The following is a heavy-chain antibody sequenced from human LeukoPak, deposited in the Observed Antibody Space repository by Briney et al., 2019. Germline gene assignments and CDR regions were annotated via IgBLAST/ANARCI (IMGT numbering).Heavy chain of an antibody. CDR1: GFTFSNYG. D-gene: IGHD3-22*01. J-gene: IGHJ4*02. V-gene: IGHV3-30*03. CDR2: ISYDGSNK. Sequence: GGSLRLSCAASGFTFSNYGMHWVRQAPGKGLEWVAVISYDGSNKYYADSVKGRFTISRDNSKNTLYLQMNSLRAEDTAVYYCASFITMIVVDWGQGTLVTVSS. CDR3: ASFITMIVVD.